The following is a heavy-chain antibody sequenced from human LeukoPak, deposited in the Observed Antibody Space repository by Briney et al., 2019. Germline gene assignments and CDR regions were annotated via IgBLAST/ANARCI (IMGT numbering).Heavy chain of an antibody. CDR1: GYTFTSYA. CDR3: ARSFIVVVPAAPFDP. CDR2: INTNTGNP. J-gene: IGHJ5*02. Sequence: GASVKVSCKASGYTFTSYAMNWVRQAPGQGLEWMGWINTNTGNPTYAQGFTGRFAFSLDTSVSTAYLQFSSLKAEDTAVYYCARSFIVVVPAAPFDPWGQGTLVTVSS. D-gene: IGHD2-2*01. V-gene: IGHV7-4-1*02.